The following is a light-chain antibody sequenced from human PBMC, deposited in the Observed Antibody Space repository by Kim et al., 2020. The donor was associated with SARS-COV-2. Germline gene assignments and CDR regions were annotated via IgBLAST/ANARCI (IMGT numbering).Light chain of an antibody. CDR3: QQTYSPPRT. CDR1: HSINQY. CDR2: STS. V-gene: IGKV1-39*01. Sequence: AYEGERFTITYGARHSINQYLNMYQQKPGEAPQRLIYSTSTLQSGVPSIFSGSGSGRDFTLTIISLQPEDFATYYCQQTYSPPRTFGQGTKVDIK. J-gene: IGKJ1*01.